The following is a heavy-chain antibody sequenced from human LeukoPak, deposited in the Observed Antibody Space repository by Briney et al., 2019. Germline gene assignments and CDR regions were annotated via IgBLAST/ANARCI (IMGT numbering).Heavy chain of an antibody. CDR2: ISAYNGNT. V-gene: IGHV1-18*01. CDR3: ARVGYYDSSGLFDY. CDR1: GYTFTSYG. J-gene: IGHJ4*02. D-gene: IGHD3-22*01. Sequence: ASVKVSCKASGYTFTSYGISWVRQAPGQGLEWMGWISAYNGNTNYAQKFQGRVTMTRDMSTSTVYMELSSLRSEDTAVYYCARVGYYDSSGLFDYWGQGTLVTVSS.